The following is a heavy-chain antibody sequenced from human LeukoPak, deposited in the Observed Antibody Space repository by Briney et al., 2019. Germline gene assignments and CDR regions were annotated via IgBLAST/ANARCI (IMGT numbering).Heavy chain of an antibody. V-gene: IGHV1-24*01. CDR2: FDPEDGET. Sequence: PGGSLRLSCAASGFTFSSYAMTWVRQAPGKGLEWMGGFDPEDGETIYAQKFQGRVTMTEDTSTDTAYMELSSLRSEDTAVYYCATGPRTTNFGATDYYYYGMDVWGQGTTVTVSS. J-gene: IGHJ6*02. CDR1: GFTFSSYA. D-gene: IGHD3-3*01. CDR3: ATGPRTTNFGATDYYYYGMDV.